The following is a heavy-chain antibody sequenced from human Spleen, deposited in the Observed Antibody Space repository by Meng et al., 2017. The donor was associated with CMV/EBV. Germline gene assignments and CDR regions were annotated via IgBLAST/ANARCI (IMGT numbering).Heavy chain of an antibody. J-gene: IGHJ4*02. Sequence: ASVKVSCKASGYTFTTYGVTWVRQAPGQGLEWMGWISAYTGDTNHARKFQYRVTMTTDTSTSTAYLELRSLRSDDTAVYYCARDGAPYYYDSSAYIVFWGQGTLVTVSS. V-gene: IGHV1-18*01. D-gene: IGHD3-22*01. CDR1: GYTFTTYG. CDR2: ISAYTGDT. CDR3: ARDGAPYYYDSSAYIVF.